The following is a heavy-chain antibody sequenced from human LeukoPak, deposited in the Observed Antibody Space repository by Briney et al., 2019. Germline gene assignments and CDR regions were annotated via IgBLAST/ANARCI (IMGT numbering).Heavy chain of an antibody. Sequence: SQTLSLTCAISGDSVSSNSAAWNWIRQSPSRGFEWQGRTYYRSKCYNDDTVSGKSRITINPDTSKNQFSLKLNSVTPEDTAVFDWARDVYSSSCFDYWGQGTLVTVSS. CDR2: TYYRSKCYN. V-gene: IGHV6-1*01. CDR1: GDSVSSNSAA. D-gene: IGHD6-13*01. J-gene: IGHJ4*02. CDR3: ARDVYSSSCFDY.